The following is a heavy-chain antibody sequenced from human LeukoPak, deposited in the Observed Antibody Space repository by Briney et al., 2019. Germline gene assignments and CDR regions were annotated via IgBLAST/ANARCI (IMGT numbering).Heavy chain of an antibody. J-gene: IGHJ6*04. CDR3: ARGLRLPSRSSPAVPHV. V-gene: IGHV4-34*01. CDR2: INHSGTT. Sequence: PSETLSLTCAVYGGSFSDYYWNGIRQPPGKGLEWIGGINHSGTTNYHPYLKSRVTISVDTSKNQFSLRLSAVTAADTAVYHCARGLRLPSRSSPAVPHVWGKGTTVTVSA. D-gene: IGHD2-2*01. CDR1: GGSFSDYY.